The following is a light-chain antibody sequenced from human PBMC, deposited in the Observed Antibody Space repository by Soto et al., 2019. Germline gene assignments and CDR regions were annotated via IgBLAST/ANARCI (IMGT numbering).Light chain of an antibody. CDR3: ETWDGNTRV. CDR2: LEGSGSY. Sequence: QSVLTQSSSASASLGSSVKLTCTLSSGHSSYIIAWHQQQPGKAPRYLMKLEGSGSYNEGSGVPDRFSGSSSGADRYLTISNPQFEDEADYYCETWDGNTRVFGGGTKLTVL. CDR1: SGHSSYI. V-gene: IGLV4-60*02. J-gene: IGLJ3*02.